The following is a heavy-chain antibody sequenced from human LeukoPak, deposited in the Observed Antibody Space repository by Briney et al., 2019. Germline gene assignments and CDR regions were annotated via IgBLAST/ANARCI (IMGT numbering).Heavy chain of an antibody. V-gene: IGHV3-33*01. Sequence: PGGSLRLSCAASGFTFSSYGMHWVRQAPGKGLEWVAVIWYDGSNKYYADSVKGRFTISRDNSKNTLYLQMNSLRAEDTAVYYCARDRREYEVDYWGQGTLVTVSS. CDR3: ARDRREYEVDY. D-gene: IGHD3-10*01. CDR1: GFTFSSYG. J-gene: IGHJ4*02. CDR2: IWYDGSNK.